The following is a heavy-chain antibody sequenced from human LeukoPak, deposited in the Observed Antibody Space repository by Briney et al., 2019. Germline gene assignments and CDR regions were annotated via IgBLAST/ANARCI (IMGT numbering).Heavy chain of an antibody. CDR1: GFTFDDYT. J-gene: IGHJ4*02. V-gene: IGHV3-66*01. D-gene: IGHD5-12*01. CDR2: IYSGGST. Sequence: GGSLRLSCAASGFTFDDYTMHWVRQAPGKGLEWVSLIYSGGSTYYADSVKGRFTISRDNSKNTLYLQMNSLRAEDTAVYYCARGSSGYHNTGGQGTLVTVSS. CDR3: ARGSSGYHNT.